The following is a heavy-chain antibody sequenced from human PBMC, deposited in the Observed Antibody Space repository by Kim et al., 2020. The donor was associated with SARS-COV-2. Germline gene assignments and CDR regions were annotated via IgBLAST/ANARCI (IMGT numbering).Heavy chain of an antibody. V-gene: IGHV4-39*01. CDR1: GGSISSSSYY. D-gene: IGHD3-22*01. Sequence: SETLSLTCTVSGGSISSSSYYWGWIRQPPGKGLEWIGSIYYSGSTYYNPSLKSRVTISVDTSKNQFSLKLSSVTAADTAVYYCARHQPLDYYDSSGYYGGAFDNWGQGTMVPVSS. CDR3: ARHQPLDYYDSSGYYGGAFDN. CDR2: IYYSGST. J-gene: IGHJ3*02.